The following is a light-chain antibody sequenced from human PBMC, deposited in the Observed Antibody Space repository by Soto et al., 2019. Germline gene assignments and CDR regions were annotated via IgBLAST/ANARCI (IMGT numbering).Light chain of an antibody. CDR1: GSNIGAGYD. CDR2: NND. J-gene: IGLJ2*01. Sequence: QSALTQPPSVSGAPGQRVVISCAGTGSNIGAGYDVHWYQHLPGTAPKLLISNNDNRPSGVPDRFSGSKSGTSASLAITGLQAEDEADYYCQSYDNSLNVVFGGGTKVTVL. V-gene: IGLV1-40*01. CDR3: QSYDNSLNVV.